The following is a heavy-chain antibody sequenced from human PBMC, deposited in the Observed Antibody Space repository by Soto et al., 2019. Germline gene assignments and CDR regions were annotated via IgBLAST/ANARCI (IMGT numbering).Heavy chain of an antibody. Sequence: QVQLVQSGAEVKKPGASVKVSCKASGYSFTSYGVHWVRQAPGQRLEWMGWINVGNVKTKYSEKFEGRVTIIRDTSPSTVYMEMNSVRSEDTAIYYCARDPEYGSGSLDVWGQGTMVTVSS. CDR1: GYSFTSYG. CDR2: INVGNVKT. CDR3: ARDPEYGSGSLDV. D-gene: IGHD3-10*01. V-gene: IGHV1-3*01. J-gene: IGHJ3*01.